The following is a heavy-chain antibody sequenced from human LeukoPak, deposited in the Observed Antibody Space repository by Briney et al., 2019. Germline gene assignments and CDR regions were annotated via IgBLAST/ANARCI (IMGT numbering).Heavy chain of an antibody. CDR3: AKDAHPDDD. J-gene: IGHJ4*02. V-gene: IGHV3-23*01. CDR1: GFTVSSNY. Sequence: GGSLRLSCAASGFTVSSNYMSWVRQAPGKGLEWVSAISGSGGSTYYADSVKGRFTISRDNSKNTLYLQMNSPRAEDTAVHYCAKDAHPDDDWGQGTLVTVSS. CDR2: ISGSGGST.